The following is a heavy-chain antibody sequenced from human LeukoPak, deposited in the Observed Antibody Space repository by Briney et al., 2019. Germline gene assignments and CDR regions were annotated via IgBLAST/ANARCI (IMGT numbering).Heavy chain of an antibody. Sequence: GRSLRLSCAASGFTFSSYAMHWVRQAPGKGLEWVAVISYDGSNKYYADSVKGRFTISRDNSKNTLYLQMNSLRAEDTALYYCARDMDTAMARSNGIFGIWGQGTMVTVSS. D-gene: IGHD5-18*01. CDR1: GFTFSSYA. V-gene: IGHV3-30-3*01. CDR3: ARDMDTAMARSNGIFGI. CDR2: ISYDGSNK. J-gene: IGHJ3*02.